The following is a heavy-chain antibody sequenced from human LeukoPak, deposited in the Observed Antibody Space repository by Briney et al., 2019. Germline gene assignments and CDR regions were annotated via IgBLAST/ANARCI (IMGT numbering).Heavy chain of an antibody. Sequence: ASVKVSCKASGYTFSKYDITWVRQATGQGLEWMGWMNPDSGDTGYAQKFQGRVTMTRDTSITTAYMELSSLRSEDTAVYYCAKVHLWWELLSQGSDYWGQGTLVTVSS. D-gene: IGHD1-26*01. CDR3: AKVHLWWELLSQGSDY. V-gene: IGHV1-8*01. J-gene: IGHJ4*02. CDR1: GYTFSKYD. CDR2: MNPDSGDT.